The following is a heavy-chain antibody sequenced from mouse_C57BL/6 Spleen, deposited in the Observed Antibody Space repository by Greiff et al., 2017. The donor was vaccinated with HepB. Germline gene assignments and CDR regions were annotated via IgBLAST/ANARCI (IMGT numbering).Heavy chain of an antibody. D-gene: IGHD2-4*01. CDR3: ARKADDYDEDY. J-gene: IGHJ2*01. CDR2: IYPGDGDT. V-gene: IGHV1-82*01. CDR1: GYAFSSSW. Sequence: VKLVESGPELVKPGASVKISCKASGYAFSSSWMNWVKQRPGKGLEWIGRIYPGDGDTNYNGKFKGKATLTVDKSSSTAYMQLSSLTSEDSAVYFCARKADDYDEDYWGQGTTLTVSS.